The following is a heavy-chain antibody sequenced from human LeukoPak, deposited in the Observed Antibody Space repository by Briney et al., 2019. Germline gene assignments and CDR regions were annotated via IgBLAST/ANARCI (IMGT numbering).Heavy chain of an antibody. Sequence: GGSLRLSCAASGFTFRDYNMNWVRHAPGKGLEWVSFINSRSDAIYYADSVKGRFTISRDNVNSLMYLQMNSLRAEDTAVYYCAKEGASITIFGVVRFFDYWGQGTLVTVSP. CDR2: INSRSDAI. V-gene: IGHV3-48*01. D-gene: IGHD3-3*01. CDR1: GFTFRDYN. J-gene: IGHJ4*02. CDR3: AKEGASITIFGVVRFFDY.